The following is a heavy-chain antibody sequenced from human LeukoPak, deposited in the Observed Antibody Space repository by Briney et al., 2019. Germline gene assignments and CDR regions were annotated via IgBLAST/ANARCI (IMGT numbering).Heavy chain of an antibody. D-gene: IGHD2-15*01. V-gene: IGHV4-61*08. J-gene: IGHJ3*02. Sequence: SETLSLTCTVSGGSIGSGDYYWSWIRQPPGKGLEWIGYIYYSGSTNYNPSLKSRVTISVDTSKNQFSLKLSSVTAADTAVYYCAREDIVVVVAATWGAFDIWGQGTMVTVSS. CDR1: GGSIGSGDYY. CDR3: AREDIVVVVAATWGAFDI. CDR2: IYYSGST.